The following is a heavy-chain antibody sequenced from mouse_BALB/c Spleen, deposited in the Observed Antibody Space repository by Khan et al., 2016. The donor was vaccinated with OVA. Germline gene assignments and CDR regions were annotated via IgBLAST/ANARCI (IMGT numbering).Heavy chain of an antibody. Sequence: QIQLVQSGPELKKPGETVKISCKASGYTFTSFGMNWVKQAPGKGLEWMGWINTYTGEPTYAADFKGRFAFSLETSASTAYLQINNLKNEDTATYFCARPPYFSDTMAYWGQGTSVTVSS. CDR2: INTYTGEP. J-gene: IGHJ4*01. D-gene: IGHD2-10*01. CDR1: GYTFTSFG. V-gene: IGHV9-3-1*01. CDR3: ARPPYFSDTMAY.